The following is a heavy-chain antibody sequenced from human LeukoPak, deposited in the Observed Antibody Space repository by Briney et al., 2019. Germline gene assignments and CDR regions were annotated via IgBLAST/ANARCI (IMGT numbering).Heavy chain of an antibody. V-gene: IGHV4-59*12. CDR2: IYYSGST. CDR3: ARTQAAAALYYFDY. J-gene: IGHJ4*02. CDR1: GGSISSYY. Sequence: SETLSLTCTVSGGSISSYYWSWIRQPPGKGLEWIGYIYYSGSTNYNPSLKSRVTISVDTSKNQFSLKLSSVTAVDTAVYYCARTQAAAALYYFDYWGQGTLVTVSS. D-gene: IGHD6-13*01.